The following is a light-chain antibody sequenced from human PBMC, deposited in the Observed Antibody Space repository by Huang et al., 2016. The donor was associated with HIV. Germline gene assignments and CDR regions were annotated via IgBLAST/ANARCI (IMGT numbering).Light chain of an antibody. Sequence: DTVMTQTPVTLSVSPGARATLSCRASQSVGSKLAWFQQKPGQAPRLLIHGASTRATGIPARFSGSGSGTEFTLTISSLQSEDFAVYYCQQYNNWPYTFGQGTKLEIK. J-gene: IGKJ2*01. CDR3: QQYNNWPYT. V-gene: IGKV3-15*01. CDR1: QSVGSK. CDR2: GAS.